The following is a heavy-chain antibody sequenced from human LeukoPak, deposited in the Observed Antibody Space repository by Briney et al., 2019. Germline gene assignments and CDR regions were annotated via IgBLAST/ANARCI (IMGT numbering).Heavy chain of an antibody. D-gene: IGHD3-10*01. CDR1: GGSFSGYY. CDR3: ARTPYGSGSYYISDAFDI. CDR2: INHSGGT. Sequence: SETLSLTCAVYGGSFSGYYWSWIRQPPGKGLEWIGEINHSGGTNCNPSLKSRVTISVDTSKNQFSLKLSSVTAADTAVYYCARTPYGSGSYYISDAFDIWGQGTMVTVSS. V-gene: IGHV4-34*01. J-gene: IGHJ3*02.